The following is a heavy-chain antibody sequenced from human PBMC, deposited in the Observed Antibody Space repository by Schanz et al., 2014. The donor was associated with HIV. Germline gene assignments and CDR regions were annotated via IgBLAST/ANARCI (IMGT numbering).Heavy chain of an antibody. J-gene: IGHJ4*02. D-gene: IGHD6-19*01. CDR2: MRGSDDST. Sequence: EVKLPESGGGLVQPGGSLRLSCVASGFTFSTYAMSWVRQAPGKGLEWVSGMRGSDDSTFYADSVKGRFTISRDNSKNTLYFQMNSLRAEDTAIYYCAKTSYGWYFDYWGQGTLVTVSS. CDR1: GFTFSTYA. V-gene: IGHV3-23*01. CDR3: AKTSYGWYFDY.